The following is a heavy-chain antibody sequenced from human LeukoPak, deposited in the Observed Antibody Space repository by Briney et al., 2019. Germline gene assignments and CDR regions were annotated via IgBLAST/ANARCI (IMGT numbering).Heavy chain of an antibody. CDR1: GFTFSSYS. CDR3: ARDAYGGNSGDY. Sequence: GGSLRLSCAASGFTFSSYSMNWVRQAPGKGLEWVSSISSSSSYIYYADSVKGRFTISRDNAKNSLYLQMNSLRAEDTAVYYCARDAYGGNSGDYWGQGTLVTVSS. D-gene: IGHD4-23*01. V-gene: IGHV3-21*01. CDR2: ISSSSSYI. J-gene: IGHJ4*02.